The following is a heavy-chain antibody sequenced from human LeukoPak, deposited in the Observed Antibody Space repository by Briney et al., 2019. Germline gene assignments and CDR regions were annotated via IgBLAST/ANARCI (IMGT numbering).Heavy chain of an antibody. CDR1: GYTFTNYG. D-gene: IGHD6-19*01. V-gene: IGHV1-18*01. J-gene: IGHJ4*02. CDR3: AKSRGSSGWFDFDY. Sequence: ASVKVSCKASGYTFTNYGISWVRQAPRQGLEWMGWISAYNGNTNYAQKLQGRATMATDTSTSTAYMELRSLTSDDTAVYYCAKSRGSSGWFDFDYWGQGTLVTVSS. CDR2: ISAYNGNT.